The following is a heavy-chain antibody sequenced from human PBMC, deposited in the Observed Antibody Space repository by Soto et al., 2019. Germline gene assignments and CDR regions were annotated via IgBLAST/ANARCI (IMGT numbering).Heavy chain of an antibody. D-gene: IGHD3-3*01. CDR2: IYSGGST. J-gene: IGHJ5*02. CDR1: GFTVSSNY. V-gene: IGHV3-53*04. Sequence: PGGSLRLSCAASGFTVSSNYMSWVRQAPGKGLEWVSVIYSGGSTYYADSVKGRFTISRHNSKNTLYLQMNSLRAEDTAVYYCASSPPDFWSGNNWFDPWGQGTLVTVSS. CDR3: ASSPPDFWSGNNWFDP.